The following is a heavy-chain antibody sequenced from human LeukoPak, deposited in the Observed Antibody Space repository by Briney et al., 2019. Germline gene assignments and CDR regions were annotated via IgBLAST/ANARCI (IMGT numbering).Heavy chain of an antibody. CDR2: ISAFNGNT. V-gene: IGHV1-18*04. CDR3: ARDRLRYFDWLLPLDNYYGMDV. Sequence: ASLRVSCKASGYTFTSYGISWVRQAPGQGLEWMGWISAFNGNTNYAQKLQGRVTMTTDTSTSTAYMELRSLRSDDTAVYYCARDRLRYFDWLLPLDNYYGMDVWGKGTTVTVSS. J-gene: IGHJ6*04. D-gene: IGHD3-9*01. CDR1: GYTFTSYG.